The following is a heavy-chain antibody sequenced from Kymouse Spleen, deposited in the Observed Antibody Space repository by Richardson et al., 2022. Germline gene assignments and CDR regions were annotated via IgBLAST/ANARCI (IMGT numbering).Heavy chain of an antibody. CDR3: AREVTNPSITGTTNYGMDV. D-gene: IGHD1-7*01. Sequence: EVQLVESGGGLIQPGGSLRLSCAASGFTVSSNYMSWVRQAPGKGLEWVSVIYSGGSTYYADSVKGRFTISRDNSKNTLYLQMNSLRAEDTAVYYCAREVTNPSITGTTNYGMDVWGQGTTVTVSS. V-gene: IGHV3-53*01. CDR2: IYSGGST. CDR1: GFTVSSNY. J-gene: IGHJ6*02.